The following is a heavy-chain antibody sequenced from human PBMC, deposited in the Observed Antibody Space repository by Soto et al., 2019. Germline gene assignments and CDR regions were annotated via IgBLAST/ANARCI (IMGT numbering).Heavy chain of an antibody. D-gene: IGHD4-17*01. J-gene: IGHJ4*02. CDR3: ARGSGSYGDYPLDY. V-gene: IGHV3-53*01. Sequence: GGSLRLSCAASGFSVSSKYMSWVRQAPGKGLEWVSVIYSGGTTYYADSVKGRFTISKDNSENTVFLQMNSLRAEDTAVYFCARGSGSYGDYPLDYWGQGTLVTVSS. CDR2: IYSGGTT. CDR1: GFSVSSKY.